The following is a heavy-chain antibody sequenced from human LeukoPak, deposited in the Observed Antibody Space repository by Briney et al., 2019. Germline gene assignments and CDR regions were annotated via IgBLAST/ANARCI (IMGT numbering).Heavy chain of an antibody. J-gene: IGHJ6*02. CDR2: IYTSGST. V-gene: IGHV4-4*07. CDR1: GGSISSYY. D-gene: IGHD6-13*01. Sequence: SETLSLTCTVSGGSISSYYWSWIRQPVGKGLEWIGRIYTSGSTNYNPSLKSRVTMSVDTSKNQFSLKLSSVTAADTAVYYCARDLPAGYSSSWTVSYYYYGMDVWGQGTTVTVSS. CDR3: ARDLPAGYSSSWTVSYYYYGMDV.